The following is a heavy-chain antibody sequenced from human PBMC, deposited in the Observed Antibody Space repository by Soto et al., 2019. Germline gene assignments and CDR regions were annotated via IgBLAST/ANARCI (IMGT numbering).Heavy chain of an antibody. Sequence: GGSLRLSCTASGFTFGDYAMSWVRQAPGKGLEWVGFIRSKAYGGTTEYAASVNGRFTISRDDSKTIAYLQMNSLKTEDTAMYYCSSTTMVRGVIIKSDYWGQGTMVTVSS. J-gene: IGHJ4*02. V-gene: IGHV3-49*04. CDR2: IRSKAYGGTT. CDR1: GFTFGDYA. D-gene: IGHD3-10*01. CDR3: SSTTMVRGVIIKSDY.